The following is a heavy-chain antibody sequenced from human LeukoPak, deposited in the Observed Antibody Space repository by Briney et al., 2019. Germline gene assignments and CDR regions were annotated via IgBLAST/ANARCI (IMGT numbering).Heavy chain of an antibody. D-gene: IGHD6-6*01. CDR3: ARTAARRFDY. CDR2: INPTGGST. J-gene: IGHJ4*02. V-gene: IGHV1-46*01. CDR1: GYTFTNYY. Sequence: ASVKVSCKASGYTFTNYYMHWVRQAPGQGLEWMGIINPTGGSTTYAQKFQGRVTMTRDTSTSTVYMELSSLRSDDTAVYYCARTAARRFDYWGQGTLVTVSS.